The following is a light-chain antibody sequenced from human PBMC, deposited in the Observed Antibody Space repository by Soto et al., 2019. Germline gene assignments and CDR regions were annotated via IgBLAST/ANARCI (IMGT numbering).Light chain of an antibody. J-gene: IGKJ4*01. Sequence: ENVLTQSPATLSLSPGEGATLSCRASQSINTYLAWYQQKPGQAPRLLIYDASKRATGIPARFSGSGSGTDFTLTISRLEPEDFAVYYCQQYSSSPLTFGGGTKVDIK. CDR1: QSINTY. CDR2: DAS. V-gene: IGKV3-20*01. CDR3: QQYSSSPLT.